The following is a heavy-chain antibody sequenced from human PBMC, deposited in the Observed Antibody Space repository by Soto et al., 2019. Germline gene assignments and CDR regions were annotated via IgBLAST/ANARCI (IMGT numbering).Heavy chain of an antibody. CDR3: AREGVAARPGYYYYYMDV. V-gene: IGHV3-33*01. J-gene: IGHJ6*03. Sequence: GGSLRLSCAASGFTFSSYGMHWVRQAPGKGLEWVAVIWYDGSNKYYADSVKGRFTISRDNSKNTLYLQMNSLRAEDTAVYYCAREGVAARPGYYYYYMDVWGKGTTVTVSS. CDR1: GFTFSSYG. D-gene: IGHD6-6*01. CDR2: IWYDGSNK.